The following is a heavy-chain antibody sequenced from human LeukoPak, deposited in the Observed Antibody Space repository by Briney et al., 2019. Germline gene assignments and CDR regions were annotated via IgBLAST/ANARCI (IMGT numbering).Heavy chain of an antibody. Sequence: GESLKISCKGSGYSFTSSWIGWVRQMPGKGLEWMGIIYPGDSDTRYSPSFQGQVTISADKSISTAYLQWSSLKASDTAMYYCARMGGYCSGGSCRLDYWGQGTLVTVSS. CDR1: GYSFTSSW. J-gene: IGHJ4*02. CDR2: IYPGDSDT. V-gene: IGHV5-51*01. D-gene: IGHD2-15*01. CDR3: ARMGGYCSGGSCRLDY.